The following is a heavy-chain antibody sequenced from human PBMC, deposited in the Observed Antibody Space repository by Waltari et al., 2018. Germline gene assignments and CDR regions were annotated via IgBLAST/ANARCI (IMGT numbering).Heavy chain of an antibody. CDR2: IKTRTDGETT. J-gene: IGHJ4*02. CDR3: ATGTMTLVTPFF. Sequence: EVQLVESGGGLVKPGGSLRLSCAASGFTFTNAWMNWVRQAPGRGLEWGRRIKTRTDGETTDYAASVKDRFTISRDDSKNTVYLQLTGLKTEDTAVYYCATGTMTLVTPFFWGQGTLVTVSS. D-gene: IGHD4-17*01. V-gene: IGHV3-15*07. CDR1: GFTFTNAW.